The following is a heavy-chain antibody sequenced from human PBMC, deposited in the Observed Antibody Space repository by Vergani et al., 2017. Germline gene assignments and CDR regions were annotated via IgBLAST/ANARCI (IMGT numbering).Heavy chain of an antibody. Sequence: EVQLVQSGAEVKKPGESLKISCKGSGYSFTSYWIGWVRQMPGKGLEWMGIIYPGDSDTRYSPSFQGQVTISADKSISTAYLQWSSLKASDTAMYYCARHRVWGLVVGAATPWYYYYGMDVWGQGTTVTVSS. D-gene: IGHD2-15*01. V-gene: IGHV5-51*01. CDR3: ARHRVWGLVVGAATPWYYYYGMDV. CDR2: IYPGDSDT. J-gene: IGHJ6*02. CDR1: GYSFTSYW.